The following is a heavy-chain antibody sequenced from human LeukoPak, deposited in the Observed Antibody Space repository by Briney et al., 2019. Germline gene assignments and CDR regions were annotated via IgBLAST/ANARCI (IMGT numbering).Heavy chain of an antibody. D-gene: IGHD3-22*01. Sequence: GGSLRLSCAASGFTFSSYSMNWVRQAPGKGLEWVSSISSSSSYIYYADSVKGRFTISRDNAKNSLYLQMNSLRAEDTAVYYCTTGTPYYYDSSGYPDYWGQGTLVTVSS. CDR2: ISSSSSYI. J-gene: IGHJ4*02. CDR1: GFTFSSYS. V-gene: IGHV3-21*01. CDR3: TTGTPYYYDSSGYPDY.